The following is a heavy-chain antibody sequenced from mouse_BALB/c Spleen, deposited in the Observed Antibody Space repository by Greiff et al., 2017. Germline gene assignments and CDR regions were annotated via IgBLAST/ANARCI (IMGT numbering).Heavy chain of an antibody. CDR2: IWGDGST. V-gene: IGHV2-6-7*01. Sequence: VKLMESGPGLVAPSQSLSITCTVSGFSLTGYGVNWVRQPPGKGLEWLGMIWGDGSTDYNSALKSRLSISKDNSKSQVFLKMNSLQTDDTARYYCARKTARATDYYAMDYWGQGTSVTVSS. J-gene: IGHJ4*01. D-gene: IGHD3-2*01. CDR1: GFSLTGYG. CDR3: ARKTARATDYYAMDY.